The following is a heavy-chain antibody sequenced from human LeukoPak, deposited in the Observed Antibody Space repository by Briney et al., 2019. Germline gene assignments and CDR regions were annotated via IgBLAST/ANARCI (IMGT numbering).Heavy chain of an antibody. D-gene: IGHD6-13*01. CDR2: IYYSGST. V-gene: IGHV4-59*12. CDR1: GGSLSSYF. Sequence: SETLSLTCTVSGGSLSSYFWSWIRQPPGKGLEWIAYIYYSGSTNYNPSLKSRVTISVDTSKNQFSLKLSSVTAADTAVYYCASMKYSSSWFWFDYWGQGTLVTVSS. J-gene: IGHJ4*02. CDR3: ASMKYSSSWFWFDY.